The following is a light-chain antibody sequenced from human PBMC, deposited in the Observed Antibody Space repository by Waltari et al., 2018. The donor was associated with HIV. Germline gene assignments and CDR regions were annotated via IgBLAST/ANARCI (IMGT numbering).Light chain of an antibody. Sequence: SYELTQPPSVSVSPGQTARITCSGDALPKQYAYWYQQKPGQAPVLVIYKDSERHSGIPERFSGSSSGTTVTLTISGVQAEDEADYYCQSADSSGYVVFGGGTKLTVL. J-gene: IGLJ2*01. CDR1: ALPKQY. CDR3: QSADSSGYVV. CDR2: KDS. V-gene: IGLV3-25*03.